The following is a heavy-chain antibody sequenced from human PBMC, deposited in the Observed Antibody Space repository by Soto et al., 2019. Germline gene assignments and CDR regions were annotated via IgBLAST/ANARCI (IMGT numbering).Heavy chain of an antibody. Sequence: SETLSLTXTVSGGSVSSGSYYWSWIRQPPGKGLEWIGYIYYSGSTNYNPSLKSRVTISVDTSKNQFSLKLSSVTAADTAVYYCARVAVTGTTNYYGMDVWGQGTTVTVSS. CDR3: ARVAVTGTTNYYGMDV. CDR1: GGSVSSGSYY. V-gene: IGHV4-61*01. CDR2: IYYSGST. J-gene: IGHJ6*02. D-gene: IGHD1-7*01.